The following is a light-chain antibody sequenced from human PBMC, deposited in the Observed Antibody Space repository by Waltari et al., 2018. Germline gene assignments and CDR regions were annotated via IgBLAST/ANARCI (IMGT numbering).Light chain of an antibody. Sequence: DIQMTQSPSTLSASVGDRVTITCRASQSIGSSVAWYQQKPGKAPQVVIYEASSLESGVPSRFSGSGSGTEFTLTISSLQPDDFATYYCQQCNSYLLTFGGGTKVEIK. CDR2: EAS. CDR3: QQCNSYLLT. V-gene: IGKV1-5*03. J-gene: IGKJ4*01. CDR1: QSIGSS.